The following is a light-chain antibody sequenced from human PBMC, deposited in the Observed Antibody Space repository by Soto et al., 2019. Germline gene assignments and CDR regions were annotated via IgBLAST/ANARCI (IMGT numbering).Light chain of an antibody. CDR1: QSVSSNY. CDR3: QQYGWSPYT. Sequence: EIVLTQSPGTLSLSPGERATLSCRASQSVSSNYLAWYQQKPGQAPRLLIYGASSRATGNPDRFSGSGSGTDFTLTISRLEPEDFAVYYCQQYGWSPYTFGQGTKLEIK. CDR2: GAS. V-gene: IGKV3-20*01. J-gene: IGKJ2*01.